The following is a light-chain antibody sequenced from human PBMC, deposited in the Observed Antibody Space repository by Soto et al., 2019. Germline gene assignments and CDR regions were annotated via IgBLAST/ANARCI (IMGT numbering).Light chain of an antibody. CDR1: QSISSY. Sequence: DIQMTHSPSSLSASVGDRVTITCRASQSISSYLNWYQQKPGKAPKLLIYAASSLQSGVPSRFSGSGSGKDFTLTISSLQPEDFATYYCQQSYSTPRTFGQGSKLDIX. J-gene: IGKJ1*01. V-gene: IGKV1-39*01. CDR2: AAS. CDR3: QQSYSTPRT.